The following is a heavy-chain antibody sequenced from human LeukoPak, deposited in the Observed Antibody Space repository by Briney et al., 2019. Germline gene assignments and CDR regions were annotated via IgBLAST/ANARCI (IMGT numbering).Heavy chain of an antibody. D-gene: IGHD3-10*01. CDR2: INNDGSTT. V-gene: IGHV3-74*01. CDR1: GFTFANTR. CDR3: AIGGTYGSGS. J-gene: IGHJ4*02. Sequence: GGSLRPSCAASGFTFANTRMHWVRQAPGKGLVWVSLINNDGSTTNYADSVKGRFTISRDNAKNTVYLQMNSLRVEDTAVYYCAIGGTYGSGSWGQGTLVTVSS.